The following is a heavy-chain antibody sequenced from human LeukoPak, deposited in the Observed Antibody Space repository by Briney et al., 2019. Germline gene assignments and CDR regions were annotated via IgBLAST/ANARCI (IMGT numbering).Heavy chain of an antibody. J-gene: IGHJ4*02. CDR1: GFTLSDHY. CDR2: TRNKANSYST. V-gene: IGHV3-72*01. Sequence: GGSLRLSCAASGFTLSDHYMDWVRQAPGKGLEWVGRTRNKANSYSTEYAASVKGRFTISRDDSKNSLYLQMNSLKTEDTAVYYCARRGVTAIPFDYWGQGTLVTVSS. CDR3: ARRGVTAIPFDY. D-gene: IGHD2-21*02.